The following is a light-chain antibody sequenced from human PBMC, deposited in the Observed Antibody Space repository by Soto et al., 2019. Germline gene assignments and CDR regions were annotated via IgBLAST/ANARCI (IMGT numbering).Light chain of an antibody. Sequence: QPVLTQPRSVSGSPGQSVTISCTGTSSDVGGYNYVSWYQQHPGKAPKLMIYDVSKRPSGVPDRFSGSKSGNTASLTISGLQAEDEADYYCCSYAGSYTDVFGTVTKLTVL. CDR3: CSYAGSYTDV. CDR2: DVS. CDR1: SSDVGGYNY. J-gene: IGLJ1*01. V-gene: IGLV2-11*01.